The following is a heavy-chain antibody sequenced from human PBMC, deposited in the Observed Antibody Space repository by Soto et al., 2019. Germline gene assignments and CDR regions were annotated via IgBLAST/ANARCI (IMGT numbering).Heavy chain of an antibody. V-gene: IGHV3-21*01. CDR1: GIRFSSGT. J-gene: IGHJ4*02. D-gene: IGHD5-12*01. CDR3: ARENSGHIASAEIEY. Sequence: EVQVVESGGGLVRPGGALRLACADSGIRFSSGTCNWVRQAPGNGLDWVSSIISTGQYTYYADSVKGRFTNSRDKNAVYLQMNSLRAEDTAVYYCARENSGHIASAEIEYGGQGTLVIVSS. CDR2: IISTGQYT.